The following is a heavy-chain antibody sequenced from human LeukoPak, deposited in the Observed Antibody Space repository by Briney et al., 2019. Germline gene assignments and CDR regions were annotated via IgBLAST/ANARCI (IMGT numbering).Heavy chain of an antibody. D-gene: IGHD3-3*01. V-gene: IGHV1-8*02. CDR3: AGLFWSGYNYYYGMDV. CDR2: MNPNSGNT. Sequence: ASVKVSCKASGYTFTGYYMHWVRQATGQGLEWMGWMNPNSGNTGYAQKFQGRVTMTRNTSISTAYMELSSLRSEDTAVYYCAGLFWSGYNYYYGMDVWGQGTTVTVSS. CDR1: GYTFTGYY. J-gene: IGHJ6*02.